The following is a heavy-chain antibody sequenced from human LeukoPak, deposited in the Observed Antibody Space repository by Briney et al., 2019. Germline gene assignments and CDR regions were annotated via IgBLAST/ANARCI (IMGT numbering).Heavy chain of an antibody. CDR2: ISGSGGST. V-gene: IGHV3-23*01. CDR1: GFTFSSYA. CDR3: AKSGDYVWGSYPDYYYMDV. J-gene: IGHJ6*03. D-gene: IGHD3-16*02. Sequence: GALRLSCAASGFTFSSYAMSWVRQAPGKGLEWVSAISGSGGSTYYADSVKGRFTISRDNSKNTLYLQMNSLRAEDTAVYYCAKSGDYVWGSYPDYYYMDVWGKGTTVTVSS.